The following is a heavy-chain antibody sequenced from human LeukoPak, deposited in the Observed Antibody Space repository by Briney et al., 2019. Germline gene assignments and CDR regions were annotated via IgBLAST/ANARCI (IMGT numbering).Heavy chain of an antibody. J-gene: IGHJ4*02. D-gene: IGHD6-13*01. CDR1: GGSISSYY. V-gene: IGHV4-59*08. Sequence: SETLSLTCTVSGGSISSYYWSWIRQPPGKGLEWIGYIYYSGSTNHNPSLKSRVTISVDTSKNQFSLKLSSVTAADTAVYYCARATDISSWYLAYWGQGTLVTVSS. CDR2: IYYSGST. CDR3: ARATDISSWYLAY.